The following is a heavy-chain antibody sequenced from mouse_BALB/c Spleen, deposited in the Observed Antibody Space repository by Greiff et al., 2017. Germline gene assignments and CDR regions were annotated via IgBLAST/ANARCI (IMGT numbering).Heavy chain of an antibody. CDR2: IYPSDSYT. CDR1: GYTFTSYW. J-gene: IGHJ2*01. V-gene: IGHV1-69*02. CDR3: TRPGTSYYFDY. Sequence: QVQLQQPGAELVRPGASVKLSCKASGYTFTSYWINWVKQRPGQGLEWIGNIYPSDSYTNYNQKFKDKATLTVDKSSSTAYMQLSSPTSEDSAVYYCTRPGTSYYFDYWGQGTTLTVSS. D-gene: IGHD4-1*01.